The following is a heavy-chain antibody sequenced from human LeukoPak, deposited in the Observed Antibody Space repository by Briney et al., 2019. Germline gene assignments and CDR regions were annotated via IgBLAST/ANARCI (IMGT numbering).Heavy chain of an antibody. D-gene: IGHD3-10*01. J-gene: IGHJ4*02. V-gene: IGHV4-59*08. CDR2: IYNSGST. CDR3: ARRRASGFGELFDY. CDR1: GGSINSYY. Sequence: SETLSLTCTVSGGSINSYYWSWIRQPPGKGLEWIGYIYNSGSTNYNPSLKSRVTISVDTSKNQFSLKLSSVTAADTAVYYCARRRASGFGELFDYWGQGTLVTVSS.